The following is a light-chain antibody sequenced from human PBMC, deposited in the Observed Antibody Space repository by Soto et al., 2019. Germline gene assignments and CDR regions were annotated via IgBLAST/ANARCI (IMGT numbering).Light chain of an antibody. J-gene: IGKJ4*01. V-gene: IGKV3-11*01. CDR1: QTVNNW. CDR3: QHRNDWPLT. Sequence: EIVLTQSPTTLSLSPGGRATLSCRASQTVNNWLAWYQQRPGQAPRLLIYDASSRAPGVPARFSGSGSGTDFTLTISSLEPEDSAVYYCQHRNDWPLTFGGGTKVEIK. CDR2: DAS.